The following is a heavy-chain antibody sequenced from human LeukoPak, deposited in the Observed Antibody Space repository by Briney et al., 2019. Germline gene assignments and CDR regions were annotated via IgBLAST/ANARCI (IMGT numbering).Heavy chain of an antibody. CDR2: ISYDGSNK. J-gene: IGHJ3*02. D-gene: IGHD5-18*01. CDR3: ARVGRQLWFGDAFDI. Sequence: PGRSLRLSCAASGFTFSSYAMHWVRQAPGKGLEWVAVISYDGSNKYYAGSVKGRFTISRDNSKNTLYLQMNSLRAEDTAVYYCARVGRQLWFGDAFDIWGQGTMVTVSS. V-gene: IGHV3-30-3*01. CDR1: GFTFSSYA.